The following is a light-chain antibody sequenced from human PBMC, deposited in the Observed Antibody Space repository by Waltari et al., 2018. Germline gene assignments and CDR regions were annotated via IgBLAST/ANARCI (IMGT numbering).Light chain of an antibody. CDR2: STN. CDR1: SGSVFSSYY. J-gene: IGLJ3*02. CDR3: VLYMGGGIL. V-gene: IGLV8-61*01. Sequence: QTVVTQEPSFSVSPGGTVTLTCGLTSGSVFSSYYPSWYQQTPGQAPRPLISSTNTRSSGVPDRFSGSILGNKAALTITGAQADDESDYYCVLYMGGGILFGGGTKLTVL.